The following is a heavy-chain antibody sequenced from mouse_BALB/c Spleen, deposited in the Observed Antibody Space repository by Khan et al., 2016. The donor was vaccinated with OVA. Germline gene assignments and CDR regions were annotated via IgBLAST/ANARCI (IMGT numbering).Heavy chain of an antibody. CDR3: AKLVVFYFDY. Sequence: VQLQESGPGLVAPSQSLSITCTVSGFSLTSHGVSWVRQPPGKGLEWLGVIWGDGSINYHSVLKSRLSLSKENSKSQVFLKLNSLQTDDTATYYCAKLVVFYFDYWGQGTTLTVSS. J-gene: IGHJ2*01. CDR2: IWGDGSI. D-gene: IGHD1-1*01. CDR1: GFSLTSHG. V-gene: IGHV2-3*01.